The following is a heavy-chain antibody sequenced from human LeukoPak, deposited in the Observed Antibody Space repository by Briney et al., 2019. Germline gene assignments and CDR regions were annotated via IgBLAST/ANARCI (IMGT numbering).Heavy chain of an antibody. CDR1: GFTFSSYA. CDR2: ISGSGGST. J-gene: IGHJ4*02. CDR3: SSDIVVARMGL. Sequence: PGGSLRLSCAASGFTFSSYAMSWVRQAPGKGLEWVSAISGSGGSTYYADSVKGRFTISRDNSKNTLYLQMGSLRPEDMAVYYCSSDIVVARMGLWGQGTLVTVSS. D-gene: IGHD2-2*01. V-gene: IGHV3-23*01.